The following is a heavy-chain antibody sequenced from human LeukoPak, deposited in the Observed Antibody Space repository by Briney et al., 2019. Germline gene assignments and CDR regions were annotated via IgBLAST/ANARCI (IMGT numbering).Heavy chain of an antibody. Sequence: GTSVKVSCKASGFTFTSSAVQWVRQARGQRLEWIGWIVVGSGNTNYAQKFQERVTITRDMSTSTAYMELSSLRSEDTAVYYCAAGWVTAATDAFDIWGQGTVVTVSS. D-gene: IGHD2-2*01. J-gene: IGHJ3*02. CDR1: GFTFTSSA. CDR2: IVVGSGNT. V-gene: IGHV1-58*01. CDR3: AAGWVTAATDAFDI.